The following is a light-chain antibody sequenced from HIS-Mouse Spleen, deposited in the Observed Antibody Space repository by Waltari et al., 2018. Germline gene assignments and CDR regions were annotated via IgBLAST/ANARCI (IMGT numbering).Light chain of an antibody. CDR3: QSADSSGTYSVV. CDR2: KDS. J-gene: IGLJ2*01. CDR1: ALPKQY. Sequence: SYELTQPPSVSVSPGQTARITCSGDALPKQYAYWYQQKPGQAPVLVIYKDSERPSGIPERFSGSSSGTTVTLIISGVQAEDEADYYCQSADSSGTYSVVFGGGTKLTVL. V-gene: IGLV3-25*03.